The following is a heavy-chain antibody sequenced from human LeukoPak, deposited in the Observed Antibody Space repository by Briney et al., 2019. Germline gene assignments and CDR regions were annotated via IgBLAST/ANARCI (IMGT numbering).Heavy chain of an antibody. Sequence: TLSLTSTVSGGSLSSGGYYWSWIRQHPGKGLEWIGYIYYSGSTYYNPSLKSRVTISVDPSKNQFSLKLSYVTAADTDGEYCARTQFFYDGSIDDWGQGTTVTVSS. CDR1: GGSLSSGGYY. CDR2: IYYSGST. V-gene: IGHV4-31*03. CDR3: ARTQFFYDGSIDD. D-gene: IGHD5/OR15-5a*01. J-gene: IGHJ6*02.